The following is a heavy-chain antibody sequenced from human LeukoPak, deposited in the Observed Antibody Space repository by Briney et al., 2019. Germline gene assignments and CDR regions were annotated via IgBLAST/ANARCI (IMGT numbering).Heavy chain of an antibody. Sequence: SLRLSSAASGVGSRRYTTGAGRAGPQGGLWRVSYISSSGSTIYYADSVKGRFTISRDNAKNSLYLQMNSLRAEDTAVYYCAELGITMIGGVWGKGTTVTISS. CDR1: GVGSRRYTT. J-gene: IGHJ6*04. D-gene: IGHD3-10*02. CDR3: AELGITMIGGV. V-gene: IGHV3-11*04. CDR2: ISSSGSTI.